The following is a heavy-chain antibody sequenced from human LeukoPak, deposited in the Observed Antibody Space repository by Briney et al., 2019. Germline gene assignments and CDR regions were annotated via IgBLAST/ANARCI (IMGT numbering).Heavy chain of an antibody. CDR2: ISAYNGNT. CDR3: AAYSSSPNHYYYYYMDV. D-gene: IGHD6-6*01. J-gene: IGHJ6*03. Sequence: ASVKVSCKASGYTFTSYGISWVRQAPGQGLEWMGWISAYNGNTNYAQKLQGRVTMTTDTSTSTAYMELSRLRSDDTAVYYCAAYSSSPNHYYYYYMDVWGKGTTVTVSS. V-gene: IGHV1-18*01. CDR1: GYTFTSYG.